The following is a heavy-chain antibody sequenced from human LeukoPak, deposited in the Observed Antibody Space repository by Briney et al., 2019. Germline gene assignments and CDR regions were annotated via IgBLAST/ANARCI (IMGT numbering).Heavy chain of an antibody. Sequence: SGPVLVKPTEALTLTCTVSGFSLSNAKMGVSWIRQPPGKALEWLAHIFSNDEKSYSTSLKSRLTLSKDTSKSQVVLTMTNMDPVDTGTYYCARITFSGSWQPIDYWGQGTLVTVSS. D-gene: IGHD6-13*01. J-gene: IGHJ4*02. V-gene: IGHV2-26*01. CDR2: IFSNDEK. CDR1: GFSLSNAKMG. CDR3: ARITFSGSWQPIDY.